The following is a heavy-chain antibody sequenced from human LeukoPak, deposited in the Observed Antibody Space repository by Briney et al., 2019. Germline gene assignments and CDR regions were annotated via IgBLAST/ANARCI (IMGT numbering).Heavy chain of an antibody. V-gene: IGHV1-18*01. CDR2: ISAYNGNT. Sequence: GASVKVSCKTSGHTFTSYGINWVRQAPGQGLEWMGWISAYNGNTKYAQKLQGRVTMTRDTSTSTVYMELSSLRSEDTAVYYCASVLYCGADCYSGRYFFDYWGQGTLVTVSS. D-gene: IGHD2-21*02. CDR1: GHTFTSYG. J-gene: IGHJ4*02. CDR3: ASVLYCGADCYSGRYFFDY.